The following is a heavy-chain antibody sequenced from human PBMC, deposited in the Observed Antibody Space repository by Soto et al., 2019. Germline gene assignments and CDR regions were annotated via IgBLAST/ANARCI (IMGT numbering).Heavy chain of an antibody. CDR2: IYPGDSDT. J-gene: IGHJ4*02. Sequence: GESLKISCKGSGYSFTSYWIGWVRQMPGKGLEWMGIIYPGDSDTRYSPSFQGQVTISADKSISTAYLQWSSLKASDTAMYYCARDYCSATTCYEFDYWGQGTQVTVSS. V-gene: IGHV5-51*01. D-gene: IGHD2-2*01. CDR3: ARDYCSATTCYEFDY. CDR1: GYSFTSYW.